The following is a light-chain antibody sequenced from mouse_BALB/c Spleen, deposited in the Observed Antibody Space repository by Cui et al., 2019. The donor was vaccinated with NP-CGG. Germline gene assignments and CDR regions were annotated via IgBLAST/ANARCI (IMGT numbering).Light chain of an antibody. J-gene: IGLJ1*01. Sequence: QAVLTQDSPLTTSPGETVTLTCRSSTGPVTTSNYANWVQEKPDHLFTGLIGGTNNRAPGVPARFSGSLIGDKAALTITGAQTEDEAIYFCALWYSNHWVFGGGTKLTVL. CDR2: GTN. V-gene: IGLV1*01. CDR1: TGPVTTSNY. CDR3: ALWYSNHWV.